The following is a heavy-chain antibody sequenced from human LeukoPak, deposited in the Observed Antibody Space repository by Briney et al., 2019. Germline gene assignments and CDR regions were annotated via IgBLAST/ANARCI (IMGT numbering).Heavy chain of an antibody. Sequence: GGSLRLSCAASGFTFSSYSMNWVRQAPGKGLEWVSSISINRSYMYYADSVKGRFTISRDNAKNALSLQMNSLRAEDTAVYYCARAYDSSSSFDYWGQGTLVTVSS. CDR1: GFTFSSYS. V-gene: IGHV3-21*01. J-gene: IGHJ4*02. CDR2: ISINRSYM. CDR3: ARAYDSSSSFDY. D-gene: IGHD3-22*01.